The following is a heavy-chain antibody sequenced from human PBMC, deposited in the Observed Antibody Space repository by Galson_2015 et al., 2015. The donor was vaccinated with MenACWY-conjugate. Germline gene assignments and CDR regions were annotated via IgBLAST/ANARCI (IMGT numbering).Heavy chain of an antibody. CDR3: ARVRKVPSVSLPSNWCVP. Sequence: SLTLSCAASGFTFGSYWLHWVRQVPGKGLAWVSRIDRAGSRTTYADSVKGRFTIYRDNAKNTLYQQMNSRRAEDTAVYYSARVRKVPSVSLPSNWCVPWGHGTQFIVSS. CDR1: GFTFGSYW. D-gene: IGHD3-10*01. V-gene: IGHV3-74*01. J-gene: IGHJ5*02. CDR2: IDRAGSRT.